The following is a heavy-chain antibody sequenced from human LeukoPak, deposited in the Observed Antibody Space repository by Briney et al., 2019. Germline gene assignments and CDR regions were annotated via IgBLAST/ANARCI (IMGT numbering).Heavy chain of an antibody. CDR2: INHSGST. J-gene: IGHJ4*02. CDR1: GGSFSGYY. V-gene: IGHV4-34*01. CDR3: ARDGAWLGQSEFDY. D-gene: IGHD6-19*01. Sequence: LETLSLTCAVYGGSFSGYYWSWIRQPPGKGLEWIGEINHSGSTNYNPSLKSRVTISVDTSKNQFSLKLSSVTAAGTAVYYCARDGAWLGQSEFDYWGQGTLVTVSS.